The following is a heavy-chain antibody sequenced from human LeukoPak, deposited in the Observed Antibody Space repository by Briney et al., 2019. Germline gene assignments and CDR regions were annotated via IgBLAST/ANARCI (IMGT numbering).Heavy chain of an antibody. CDR2: INSDGSCT. D-gene: IGHD1-1*01. CDR3: ATDEAATGRLDY. J-gene: IGHJ4*02. Sequence: GGSLRLSCAASGFNFRNYWMHWVRQAPGKGLVWVSRINSDGSCTSYADSVKGRFTISRDNAENTLYLQINSLRAEDTAVYYCATDEAATGRLDYWGQGTLVTDSS. CDR1: GFNFRNYW. V-gene: IGHV3-74*01.